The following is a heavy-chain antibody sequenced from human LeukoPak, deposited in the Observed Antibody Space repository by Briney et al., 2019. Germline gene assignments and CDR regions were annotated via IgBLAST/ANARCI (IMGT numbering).Heavy chain of an antibody. CDR1: GFTFSSYA. CDR2: ISYDGSNK. D-gene: IGHD3-22*01. Sequence: GGSLRLSCAASGFTFSSYAMHWVRQAPGKGLEWVAVISYDGSNKYYADSVKGRFTISRDNSKNTLYLQMNSLRAEDTAVYYCARSSNYYDSSGYYYAPVDDAFDIWGRGTMVTVSS. V-gene: IGHV3-30-3*01. CDR3: ARSSNYYDSSGYYYAPVDDAFDI. J-gene: IGHJ3*02.